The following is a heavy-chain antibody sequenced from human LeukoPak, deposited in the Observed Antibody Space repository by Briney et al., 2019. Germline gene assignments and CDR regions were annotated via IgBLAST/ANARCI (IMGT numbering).Heavy chain of an antibody. CDR1: GFTFSSYW. CDR2: IKQDGSEK. CDR3: ARVYTFDWLFPPDY. V-gene: IGHV3-7*03. Sequence: GGSLRLSCAASGFTFSSYWMSWVRQAPGKGLEWVANIKQDGSEKYYVDSVKGRFTISRDNAKNSLYLQMNSLRAEDTAVYYCARVYTFDWLFPPDYWGQGTLVTVSS. J-gene: IGHJ4*02. D-gene: IGHD3-9*01.